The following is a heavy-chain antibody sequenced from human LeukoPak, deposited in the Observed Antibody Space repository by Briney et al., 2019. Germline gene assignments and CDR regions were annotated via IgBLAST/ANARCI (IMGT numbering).Heavy chain of an antibody. J-gene: IGHJ3*02. V-gene: IGHV4-34*01. Sequence: SETLSLTCAVYGGSFSGYYWSWIRRPPGKGLEWIGEINHSGSTNYNPSLKSRVTISVDTSKNQFSLKLSSVTAADTAVYYCARREYDIVATDEAFDIWGQGTMVTVSS. CDR3: ARREYDIVATDEAFDI. CDR1: GGSFSGYY. CDR2: INHSGST. D-gene: IGHD5-12*01.